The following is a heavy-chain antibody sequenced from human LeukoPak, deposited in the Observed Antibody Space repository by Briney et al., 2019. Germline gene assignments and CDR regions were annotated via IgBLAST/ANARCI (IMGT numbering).Heavy chain of an antibody. CDR1: GGSIISGGYY. CDR2: IYYSGST. D-gene: IGHD2-2*01. J-gene: IGHJ4*02. V-gene: IGHV4-31*03. CDR3: AMTDCSRTSCYPDY. Sequence: SETLSLTCTVTGGSIISGGYYWSWIRQHPGKGLEWIGYIYYSGSTYYNPSLKSRVTISVDRTKNQFSLKLSPVTAADTAVYYCAMTDCSRTSCYPDYWGQGTLVSV.